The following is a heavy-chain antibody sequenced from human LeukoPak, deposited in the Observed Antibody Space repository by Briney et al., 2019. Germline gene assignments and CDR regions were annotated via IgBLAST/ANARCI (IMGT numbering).Heavy chain of an antibody. J-gene: IGHJ4*02. CDR3: AKDFAVTTKTPLDY. V-gene: IGHV3-48*01. CDR1: GFTFSSYS. Sequence: GGSLRLSCAASGFTFSSYSMDWVRQAPGKGLEWVSYISSSSSTIYYADSVKGRFTISRDNAKNSLYLQMNSLRAEDTAVYYCAKDFAVTTKTPLDYWGQGTLVTVSS. D-gene: IGHD4-17*01. CDR2: ISSSSSTI.